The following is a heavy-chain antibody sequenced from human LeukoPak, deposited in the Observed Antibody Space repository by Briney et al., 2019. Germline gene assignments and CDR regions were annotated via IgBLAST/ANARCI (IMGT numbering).Heavy chain of an antibody. D-gene: IGHD6-19*01. CDR3: ARSTAGFDY. J-gene: IGHJ4*02. CDR2: IKEDGSEK. V-gene: IGHV3-7*01. CDR1: GFTLSRYW. Sequence: PGGSLRLSCAASGFTLSRYWMSWVRQAPGKRLEWVANIKEDGSEKYYVDSVKGRFTISRDNAKNSLYLQMNSLRAEDTAVYYCARSTAGFDYWGQGTLVTVSP.